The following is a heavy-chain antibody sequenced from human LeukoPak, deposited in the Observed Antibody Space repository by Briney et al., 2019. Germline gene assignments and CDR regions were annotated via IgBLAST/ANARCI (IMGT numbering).Heavy chain of an antibody. J-gene: IGHJ4*02. V-gene: IGHV1-69*05. CDR2: IIPIFGTA. CDR3: ARSAPYYYDSSGYSYFDY. Sequence: SVKVSCKASGGTFSSYAISWVRQAPGQGLEWMGGIIPIFGTANYAQKFQGRVTITTDESTSTAYMELSSLRSEDTAVYYCARSAPYYYDSSGYSYFDYWGQGTLVTVSS. D-gene: IGHD3-22*01. CDR1: GGTFSSYA.